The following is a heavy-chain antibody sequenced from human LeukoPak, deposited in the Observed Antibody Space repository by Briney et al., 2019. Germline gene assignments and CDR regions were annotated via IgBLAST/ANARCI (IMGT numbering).Heavy chain of an antibody. CDR3: ARSHDHLWGNYPDY. CDR2: IHHDGRI. CDR1: GGSIDSTNW. V-gene: IGHV4/OR15-8*01. D-gene: IGHD3-16*02. J-gene: IGHJ4*02. Sequence: SETLSLTCDVSGGSIDSTNWWNWVRQPPGKGLEWIGEIHHDGRINYNPSLKSRVTLSVDKSKNQFSLMLNSVTAADTAMYYCARSHDHLWGNYPDYWGQGTLVTVSS.